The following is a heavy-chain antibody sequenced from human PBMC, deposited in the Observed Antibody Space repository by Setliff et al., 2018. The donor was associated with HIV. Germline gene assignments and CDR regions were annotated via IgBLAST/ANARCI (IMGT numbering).Heavy chain of an antibody. V-gene: IGHV4-39*01. J-gene: IGHJ4*02. CDR1: GASISGSDYY. D-gene: IGHD5-12*01. CDR3: ARLDIVMAHFDY. CDR2: VYYSGTT. Sequence: KTSETLSLTCSVFGASISGSDYYWGWIRQLPEKGLEWIANVYYSGTTYYNPSLRSRVTISVDRSKEQFSLKLTSVTAADTAIYYCARLDIVMAHFDYWGQGTLVTVSS.